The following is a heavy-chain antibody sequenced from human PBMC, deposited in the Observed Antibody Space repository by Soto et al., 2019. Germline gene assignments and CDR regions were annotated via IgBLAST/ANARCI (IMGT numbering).Heavy chain of an antibody. CDR2: IYYSGST. Sequence: PSETLSLTCTVSGGSVSSGSYYWSWIRQPPGKGLEWIGYIYYSGSTNYNPSLKSRVTISVDTSKNQFSLKLSSVTAADTAVYYCARGDNYYDSSGQFDYWGQGTLVPVSS. CDR1: GGSVSSGSYY. J-gene: IGHJ4*02. CDR3: ARGDNYYDSSGQFDY. V-gene: IGHV4-61*01. D-gene: IGHD3-22*01.